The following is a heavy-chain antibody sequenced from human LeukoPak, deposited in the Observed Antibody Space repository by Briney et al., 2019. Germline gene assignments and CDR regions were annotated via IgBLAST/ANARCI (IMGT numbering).Heavy chain of an antibody. V-gene: IGHV1-2*02. CDR2: INPNSGGT. Sequence: ASVKVSCKASGYTFTGYYMHWVRQAPGQGLEWMGWINPNSGGTNYAQKFQGRVTMTTDTSISTAYMELSRLRSDDTAVYYCAQAGYGSGSYYNTGGDLDYWGQGTLVTVSS. CDR3: AQAGYGSGSYYNTGGDLDY. J-gene: IGHJ4*02. D-gene: IGHD3-10*01. CDR1: GYTFTGYY.